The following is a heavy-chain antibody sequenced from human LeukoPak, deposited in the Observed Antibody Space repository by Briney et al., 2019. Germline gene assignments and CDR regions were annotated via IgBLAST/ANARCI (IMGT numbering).Heavy chain of an antibody. J-gene: IGHJ6*02. CDR3: ARAHSIASYYYGVDV. D-gene: IGHD6-13*01. CDR2: IFYSGST. CDR1: GDSVISGSSY. V-gene: IGHV4-39*07. Sequence: SETLSLTCTVSGDSVISGSSYWGWIRQPPGKGLEWIGNIFYSGSTYYNPSLQSRVTISLDTSQNQFSLTLNSVTAADTAVYYCARAHSIASYYYGVDVWGQGTTVTVSS.